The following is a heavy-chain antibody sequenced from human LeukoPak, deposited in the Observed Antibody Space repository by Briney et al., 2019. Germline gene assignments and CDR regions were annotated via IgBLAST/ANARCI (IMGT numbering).Heavy chain of an antibody. D-gene: IGHD2-15*01. J-gene: IGHJ2*01. CDR3: AREGKEPGSGYFDL. Sequence: GGSLRLSCAASGFTVSSNYMSWVRQAPGKGLEWISVIYGGGSTFHADSVQGRFAISRDNSKNMLYLHMNTLRVEDTAVYYCAREGKEPGSGYFDLWGRGTVVTVSS. CDR1: GFTVSSNY. V-gene: IGHV3-66*01. CDR2: IYGGGST.